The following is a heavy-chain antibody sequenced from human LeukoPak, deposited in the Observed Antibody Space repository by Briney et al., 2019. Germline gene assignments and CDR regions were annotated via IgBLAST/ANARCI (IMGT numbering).Heavy chain of an antibody. J-gene: IGHJ4*02. D-gene: IGHD1-26*01. CDR3: ARELQSATYSEYYFDY. CDR1: GYTFTGYY. Sequence: ASVKVSCKASGYTFTGYYIHWVRQAPGQGPEWMGWINPNRGGTNYAQKFQGRVTMTRDTSISTAYMELSGLRSDDTAVYYCARELQSATYSEYYFDYWGQGTLVTVSS. CDR2: INPNRGGT. V-gene: IGHV1-2*02.